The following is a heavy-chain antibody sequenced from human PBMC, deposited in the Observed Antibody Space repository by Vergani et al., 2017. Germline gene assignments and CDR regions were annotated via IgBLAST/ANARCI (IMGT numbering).Heavy chain of an antibody. J-gene: IGHJ4*02. D-gene: IGHD1-26*01. V-gene: IGHV1-24*01. CDR1: GYTLTALY. CDR3: ATGGIVGATMPYDY. Sequence: QVQLVQSGAEVKKPGASVKVSCKVSGYTLTALYMHWVRQAPGQGLEWMGGFAPEDGETIYAQKFQGRVTMTEDTSTDTACMELSSLISEDTAVYYCATGGIVGATMPYDYWGQGTLVTVSS. CDR2: FAPEDGET.